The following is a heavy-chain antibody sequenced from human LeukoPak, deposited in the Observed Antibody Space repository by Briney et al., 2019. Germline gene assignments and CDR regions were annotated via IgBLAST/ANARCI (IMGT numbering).Heavy chain of an antibody. CDR2: IKQDGSEK. CDR3: ARRLMYYYDTSGYDVAFDI. V-gene: IGHV3-7*03. Sequence: PGGSLRLSCAASEFTFSTYWMSWVRQAPGKGLEWVADIKQDGSEKYYVDSVKGGFTISRQNAKNSLFLQMNSLKASDTAMYYCARRLMYYYDTSGYDVAFDIWGQGTMVTVSS. D-gene: IGHD3-22*01. CDR1: EFTFSTYW. J-gene: IGHJ3*02.